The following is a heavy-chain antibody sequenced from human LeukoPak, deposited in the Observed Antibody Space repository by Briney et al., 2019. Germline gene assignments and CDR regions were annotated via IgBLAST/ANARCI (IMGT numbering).Heavy chain of an antibody. J-gene: IGHJ4*02. CDR1: GGSISGTSYY. V-gene: IGHV4-39*07. D-gene: IGHD2-2*03. Sequence: SETLSLTCTVSGGSISGTSYYWGWIRQPPGKGLEWIGSIYYSGSTYYNPSLKSRVTISVDTSKNQFSLRLSSVTAADTAVYYCAREVSWISGGFDYWGQGTLVTVSS. CDR2: IYYSGST. CDR3: AREVSWISGGFDY.